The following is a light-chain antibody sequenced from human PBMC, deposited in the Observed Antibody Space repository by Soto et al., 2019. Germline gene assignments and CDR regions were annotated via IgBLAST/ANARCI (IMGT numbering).Light chain of an antibody. J-gene: IGKJ1*01. CDR3: QQYETFSGT. V-gene: IGKV1-5*01. CDR2: DAS. Sequence: DIQMTHSPSTLSASVGDIVTITCRASQSISSWLAWYQQKPGKAPKLLIYDASALPRGVPSRFSGSGSGTKFTLTIASLQPDDFATYYCQQYETFSGTFGPGTKVDIK. CDR1: QSISSW.